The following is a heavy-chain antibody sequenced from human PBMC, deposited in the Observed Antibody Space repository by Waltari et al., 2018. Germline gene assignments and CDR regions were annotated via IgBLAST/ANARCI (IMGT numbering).Heavy chain of an antibody. D-gene: IGHD6-13*01. CDR2: FDPEDGET. CDR1: GYTLTELS. Sequence: QVQLVQSGAEVKKPGASVKVSCKVSGYTLTELSMHWVRQAPGKGLEWMGGFDPEDGETIYTQKFQGRVTMTEDTSTDTAYMELSSLRSQDTAVYYCATAHRVQQLGLFWFDPWGQGTLVTVSS. CDR3: ATAHRVQQLGLFWFDP. V-gene: IGHV1-24*01. J-gene: IGHJ5*02.